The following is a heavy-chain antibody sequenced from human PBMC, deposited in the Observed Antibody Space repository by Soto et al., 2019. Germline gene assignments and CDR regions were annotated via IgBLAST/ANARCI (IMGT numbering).Heavy chain of an antibody. CDR1: GFTFSRNR. CDR2: ICKDGSNT. D-gene: IGHD3-9*01. CDR3: ARFTDWLLLGS. J-gene: IGHJ5*02. V-gene: IGHV3-33*03. Sequence: PGGALRLPCLGSGFTFSRNRMHWVRRAPVEGLVCRGFICKDGSNTYHVDSERGRFSISRGNSKDTVSLQMDSLKTQDTAVYYSARFTDWLLLGSWGQGTLVTVSS.